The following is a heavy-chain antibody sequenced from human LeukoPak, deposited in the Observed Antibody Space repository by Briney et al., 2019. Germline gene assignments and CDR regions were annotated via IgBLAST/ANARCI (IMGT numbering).Heavy chain of an antibody. CDR2: IGSANSYI. CDR1: GFTFSSYS. CDR3: AGASGGNRPFDY. J-gene: IGHJ4*02. D-gene: IGHD1-14*01. V-gene: IGHV3-21*01. Sequence: PWGSLRLSCAASGFTFSSYSMNWVRQAPGKGLEWVSSIGSANSYIYYADSLKGRFTISRDNAKNSLYLQMNSLRAEDTAVYYCAGASGGNRPFDYWGRGTLVTVSS.